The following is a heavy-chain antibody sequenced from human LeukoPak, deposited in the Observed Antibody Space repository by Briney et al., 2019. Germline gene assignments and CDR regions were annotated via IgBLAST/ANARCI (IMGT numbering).Heavy chain of an antibody. Sequence: PSETLSLTCTVSGGSMNSFYWSWIRQPAGKGLEWIGRIYASGSSNYNPSLKSRLTISIDNSKNQFSLKLTSVSAADTAVYYCARGWCSTTTCYLPDYWGQGTLVTVSS. CDR1: GGSMNSFY. CDR3: ARGWCSTTTCYLPDY. D-gene: IGHD2-2*01. V-gene: IGHV4-4*07. CDR2: IYASGSS. J-gene: IGHJ4*02.